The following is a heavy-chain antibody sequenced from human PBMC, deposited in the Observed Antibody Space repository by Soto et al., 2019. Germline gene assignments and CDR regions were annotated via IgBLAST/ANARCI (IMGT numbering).Heavy chain of an antibody. CDR1: GFTFSSYA. CDR3: AKDSPGSSWGYWYFDL. Sequence: EVQLLESGGGLVQPGGSLRLSCAACGFTFSSYAMSWVRQAPGKGLEWVSAISGSGGSTYYADSVKGRFTISRDNSKNTLYLQMNSLRAEDTAVYYCAKDSPGSSWGYWYFDLWGRGTLVTVSS. D-gene: IGHD6-13*01. CDR2: ISGSGGST. J-gene: IGHJ2*01. V-gene: IGHV3-23*01.